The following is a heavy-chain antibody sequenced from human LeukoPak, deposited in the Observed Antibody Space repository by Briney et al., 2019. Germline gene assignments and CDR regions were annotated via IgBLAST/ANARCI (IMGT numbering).Heavy chain of an antibody. CDR1: GFTFSSYG. D-gene: IGHD2-2*01. Sequence: GRSLRLSCAASGFTFSSYGMHWVRQAPGKGLEWVAVISYDGSNKYYADSVKGRFTISRDNSKNTLYLQMNSLRAEDTDVYYCAKGVAVVVVPAAMDYWGQGTLVTVSS. V-gene: IGHV3-30*18. CDR3: AKGVAVVVVPAAMDY. CDR2: ISYDGSNK. J-gene: IGHJ4*02.